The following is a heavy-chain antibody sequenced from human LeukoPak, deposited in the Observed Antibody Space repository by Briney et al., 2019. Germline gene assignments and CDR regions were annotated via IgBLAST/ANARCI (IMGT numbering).Heavy chain of an antibody. Sequence: AGESLKISCKISGYSFTNYWIGWVRQMPRKGLEWMGIIYPGDSDTRYSPSFQGQVTISADKSISTAYLQWNSLKASDTAMYYCARHSSGWYGNYYYYMDVWGKGTTVTVSS. CDR1: GYSFTNYW. CDR2: IYPGDSDT. V-gene: IGHV5-51*01. CDR3: ARHSSGWYGNYYYYMDV. D-gene: IGHD6-19*01. J-gene: IGHJ6*03.